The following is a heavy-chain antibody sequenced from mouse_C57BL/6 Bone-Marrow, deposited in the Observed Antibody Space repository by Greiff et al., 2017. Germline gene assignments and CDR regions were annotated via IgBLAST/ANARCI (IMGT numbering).Heavy chain of an antibody. CDR3: ARQGIYYGNYAYFDY. V-gene: IGHV5-6*01. CDR2: ISRGGSYT. D-gene: IGHD2-1*01. Sequence: EVHLVESGGDLVKPGGSLKLSCAASGFTFSSYGMSWVRQTPDKRLEWVATISRGGSYTYYPDSVKGRFTISRDKAKNTLYLQMSSLKSEDTAMYYCARQGIYYGNYAYFDYWGQGTTLTVSS. CDR1: GFTFSSYG. J-gene: IGHJ2*01.